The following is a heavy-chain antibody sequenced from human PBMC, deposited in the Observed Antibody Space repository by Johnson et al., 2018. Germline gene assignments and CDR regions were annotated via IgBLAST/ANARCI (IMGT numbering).Heavy chain of an antibody. Sequence: QVQLVQSGAEVKKPGASVKVSCKASGYTFTSYYMHWVRQAPGQGLEWMGIINPSGGSTSYAHKFQGSVTMTRDTSTSTVYMELSSLGSGDTAWDYWARVGVAAFDIWGQGTMVTVSS. CDR2: INPSGGST. D-gene: IGHD2-15*01. CDR1: GYTFTSYY. V-gene: IGHV1-46*01. CDR3: ARVGVAAFDI. J-gene: IGHJ3*02.